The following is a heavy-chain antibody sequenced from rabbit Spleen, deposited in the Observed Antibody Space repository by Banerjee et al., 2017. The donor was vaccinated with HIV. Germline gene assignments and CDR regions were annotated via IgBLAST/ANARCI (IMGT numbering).Heavy chain of an antibody. V-gene: IGHV1S45*01. CDR1: GFSFSSDYD. Sequence: QEQLEESGGDLVKPEGSLTLTCTASGFSFSSDYDMCWVRQAPGKGLEWIACIYTGSSGNTYYASWAKGRFTCSKTSSTTVTLQMTSLTVADTATYFCARDTGSSFSSYGMDLWGPGTLVTVS. J-gene: IGHJ6*01. CDR2: IYTGSSGNT. D-gene: IGHD8-1*01. CDR3: ARDTGSSFSSYGMDL.